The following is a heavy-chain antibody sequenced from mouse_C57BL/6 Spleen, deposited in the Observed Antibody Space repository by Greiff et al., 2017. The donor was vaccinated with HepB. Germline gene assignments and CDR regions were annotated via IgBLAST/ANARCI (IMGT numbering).Heavy chain of an antibody. Sequence: VQVVESGPGLVAPSQSLSITCTASGFSLTSYGVSWVRQPPGKGLEWLGVICGDGSTNYHSALISRLSISKDNSKSQVFLTLNSLLTDDTATYYCAECGDYLGFDVWGTGTTVTVSS. CDR2: ICGDGST. CDR3: AECGDYLGFDV. D-gene: IGHD2-13*01. J-gene: IGHJ1*03. CDR1: GFSLTSYG. V-gene: IGHV2-3*01.